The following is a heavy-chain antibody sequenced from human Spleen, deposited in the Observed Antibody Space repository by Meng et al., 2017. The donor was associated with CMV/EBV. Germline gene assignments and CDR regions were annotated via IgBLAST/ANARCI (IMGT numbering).Heavy chain of an antibody. CDR3: GRVMND. CDR1: GFHFGNYW. Sequence: GESLKISCAGSGFHFGNYWMTWVRQAPGKAREWVANINKDARQKNYVDSLEGRFTISRDNAKNAMYLQMNSLRAEDTAVYYCGRVMNDGGQGTTVTVSS. V-gene: IGHV3-7*04. J-gene: IGHJ6*02. CDR2: INKDARQK.